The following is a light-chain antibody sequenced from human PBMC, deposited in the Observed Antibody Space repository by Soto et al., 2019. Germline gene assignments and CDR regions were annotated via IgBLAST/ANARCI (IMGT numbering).Light chain of an antibody. CDR3: QSYDSSLKV. CDR1: SSNIGAGYD. CDR2: GNS. Sequence: QLVLTQPPSVSGAPGQRVTISCTGSSSNIGAGYDVHWYQQLLGTAPKLLIYGNSNLPSGVPDRFSGSKSGTSASLAITGLQSEDEADYYCQSYDSSLKVFGTGTKLTVL. V-gene: IGLV1-40*01. J-gene: IGLJ1*01.